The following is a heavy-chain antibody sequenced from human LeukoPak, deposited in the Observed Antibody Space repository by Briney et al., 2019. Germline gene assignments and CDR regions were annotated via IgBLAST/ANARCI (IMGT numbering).Heavy chain of an antibody. D-gene: IGHD6-13*01. V-gene: IGHV1-2*02. CDR1: GYTFTGYY. Sequence: ASVKVSCKASGYTFTGYYMHWVRQAPGQGLEWMGWINPNSGGTNYAQKFQGRVTMTRDTSISTAYMELSRLRSDDTAVYYCARGEQYSSSPFDPWGQGTLVTVSS. CDR2: INPNSGGT. J-gene: IGHJ5*02. CDR3: ARGEQYSSSPFDP.